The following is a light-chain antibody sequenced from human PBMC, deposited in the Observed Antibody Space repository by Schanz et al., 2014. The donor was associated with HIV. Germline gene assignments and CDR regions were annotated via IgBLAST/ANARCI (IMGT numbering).Light chain of an antibody. J-gene: IGLJ3*02. CDR2: ANA. Sequence: QSVLTQPPSVSGAPGQRVTISCNGSSSSIGAAYDVHWYQVFPDKAPQLLIFANANRPSGVPARFSGSKSGSSASLAISGLQADDEADYFCQSFDSSLNGVVFGGGTKVTVL. CDR1: SSSIGAAYD. CDR3: QSFDSSLNGVV. V-gene: IGLV1-40*01.